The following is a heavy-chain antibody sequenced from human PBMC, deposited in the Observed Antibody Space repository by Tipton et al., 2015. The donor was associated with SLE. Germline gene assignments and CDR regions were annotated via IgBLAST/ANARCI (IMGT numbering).Heavy chain of an antibody. Sequence: TLSLTCAVYGGSISSYYWSWIRQPPGKGLEWIGYIYYSGSTNYNPSLKSRVTISVDTSKNQFSLKLSSVTAADTAVYYCARVAQGNRFDPWGQGTLVTVSS. V-gene: IGHV4-59*01. CDR1: GGSISSYY. J-gene: IGHJ5*02. CDR2: IYYSGST. CDR3: ARVAQGNRFDP.